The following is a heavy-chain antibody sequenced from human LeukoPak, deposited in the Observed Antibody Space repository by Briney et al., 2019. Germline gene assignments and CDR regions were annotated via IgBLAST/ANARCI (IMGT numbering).Heavy chain of an antibody. CDR2: IRYDGSNK. Sequence: GGSLRLSCTASGFTFGDYAMTWVRQAPGKGLEWVAFIRYDGSNKYYADSVKGRFTISRDNSKNTLYLQMNSLRAEDTAVYYCARDQTPFYWGQGSLVTVSS. CDR3: ARDQTPFY. J-gene: IGHJ4*02. V-gene: IGHV3-30*02. CDR1: GFTFGDYA. D-gene: IGHD2-15*01.